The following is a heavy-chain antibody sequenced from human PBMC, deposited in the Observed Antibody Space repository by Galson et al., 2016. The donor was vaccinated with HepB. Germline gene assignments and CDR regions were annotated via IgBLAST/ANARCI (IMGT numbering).Heavy chain of an antibody. CDR1: GFTFSSHW. CDR3: RIGTTGIDY. CDR2: LKSDGRGT. D-gene: IGHD1/OR15-1a*01. V-gene: IGHV3-74*01. Sequence: SLRLSCAASGFTFSSHWMHWVRQAPGKGLVCVSRLKSDGRGTFYADSVKGRFIISRDNAKNTLYLQMNSLGAEDTAVYYCRIGTTGIDYWGQGTLVTVSS. J-gene: IGHJ4*02.